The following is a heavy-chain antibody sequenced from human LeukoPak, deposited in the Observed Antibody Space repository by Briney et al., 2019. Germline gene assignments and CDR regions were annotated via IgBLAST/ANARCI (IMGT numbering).Heavy chain of an antibody. D-gene: IGHD3-10*01. CDR3: ARDGENLWFGEGSSKFLDY. CDR2: ISGNGNTI. Sequence: GGSLRLSCAASGFTFSNYEMNWVRQAPGKGLEWLSYISGNGNTIYYADSVKGRFTISRDNAKNSLYLQMNSLRAEDTAVYYCARDGENLWFGEGSSKFLDYWGQGTLVTVSS. J-gene: IGHJ4*02. V-gene: IGHV3-48*03. CDR1: GFTFSNYE.